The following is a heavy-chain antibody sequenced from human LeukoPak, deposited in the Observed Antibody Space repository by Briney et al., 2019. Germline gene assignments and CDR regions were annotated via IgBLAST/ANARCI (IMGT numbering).Heavy chain of an antibody. D-gene: IGHD6-13*01. CDR3: ASIFDRSSWLIDY. J-gene: IGHJ4*02. CDR1: GFTFSSYA. Sequence: QSGGSLRLSCAASGFTFSSYAMHWVRQAPGKGLEWVAVISNDGSNTYFADSVKGRFTISRDNSKNTLYLQMNSLRAEDTAVYYCASIFDRSSWLIDYWGQGTPVTVSS. V-gene: IGHV3-30-3*01. CDR2: ISNDGSNT.